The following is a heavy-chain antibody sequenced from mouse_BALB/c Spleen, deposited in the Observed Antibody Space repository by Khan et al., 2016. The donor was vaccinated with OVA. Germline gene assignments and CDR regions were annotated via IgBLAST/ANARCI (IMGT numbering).Heavy chain of an antibody. CDR2: ISYSGST. CDR3: ARDDGYSDY. J-gene: IGHJ2*01. CDR1: GYSITSDYA. Sequence: EVQLQESGPGLVKPSQSLSLTCTVTGYSITSDYAWYWIRQFPGNKLEWMGYISYSGSTSYNPSLKSRISITRDTSKNQFFLQLNSVTTEDTATYYCARDDGYSDYWGQGTTLTVSS. V-gene: IGHV3-2*02. D-gene: IGHD2-3*01.